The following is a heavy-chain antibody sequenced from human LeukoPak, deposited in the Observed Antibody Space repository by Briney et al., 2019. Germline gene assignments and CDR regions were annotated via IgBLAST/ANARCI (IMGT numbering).Heavy chain of an antibody. CDR2: IYTSGST. Sequence: PSETLSLTCTVSGGSISSYYWSWIRQPAGKGLEWIGRIYTSGSTNYNPSLKSRVTMSVDTSKNQFSLKLSSVTAADTAVYYCARERYYDSSGYLPFDYWGQGTLVTVSS. J-gene: IGHJ4*02. CDR3: ARERYYDSSGYLPFDY. CDR1: GGSISSYY. V-gene: IGHV4-4*07. D-gene: IGHD3-22*01.